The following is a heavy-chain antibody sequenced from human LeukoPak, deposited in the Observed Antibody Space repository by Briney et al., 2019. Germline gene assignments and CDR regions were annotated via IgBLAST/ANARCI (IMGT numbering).Heavy chain of an antibody. D-gene: IGHD6-13*01. CDR2: ISYDGSNK. CDR3: VRENIFSSSWYFWDY. J-gene: IGHJ4*02. Sequence: GGSLRLSCAASGFTFSSYAMHWVRQAPGKGLEWVAVISYDGSNKYYADSVKGRFTISRDNSKNTLYLQMYSLRAEDTAVYYCVRENIFSSSWYFWDYWGQGTLVTVSS. V-gene: IGHV3-30-3*01. CDR1: GFTFSSYA.